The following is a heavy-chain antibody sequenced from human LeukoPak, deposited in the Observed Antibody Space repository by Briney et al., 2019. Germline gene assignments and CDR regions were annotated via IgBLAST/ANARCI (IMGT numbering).Heavy chain of an antibody. CDR1: GFTFSSYD. V-gene: IGHV3-33*01. D-gene: IGHD2-2*01. CDR2: IWYDGSNK. J-gene: IGHJ4*02. Sequence: GRSLRLSCAASGFTFSSYDMHWVRQAPGKGLEWVAVIWYDGSNKYYADSVKGRFTISRDNSKNTLYLQMNSLRAEDTAVYYCATEGAAATDYWGQGTLVTVSS. CDR3: ATEGAAATDY.